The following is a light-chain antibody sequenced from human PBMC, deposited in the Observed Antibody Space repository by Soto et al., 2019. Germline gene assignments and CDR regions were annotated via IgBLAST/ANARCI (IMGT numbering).Light chain of an antibody. CDR2: GAS. J-gene: IGKJ1*01. V-gene: IGKV3-20*01. Sequence: EMVLTQSPGTLSLSPGERATLSSRPSQSVSSSYLAWYQQKTGQAPRLLIYGASSRATGIPDRFSGSGYGTEFNLTISSLQTDDFATYYCQHYNSYSEAFGQGTKVDIK. CDR3: QHYNSYSEA. CDR1: QSVSSSY.